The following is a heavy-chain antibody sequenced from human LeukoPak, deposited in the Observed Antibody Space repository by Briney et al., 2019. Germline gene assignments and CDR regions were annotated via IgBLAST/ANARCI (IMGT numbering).Heavy chain of an antibody. J-gene: IGHJ4*02. CDR3: ARDGQGYCSGGSCYPIDY. D-gene: IGHD2-15*01. V-gene: IGHV4-38-2*02. CDR1: GYSISSGYY. Sequence: SETLSLTCTVSGYSISSGYYWGWIRQPPGKGLEWIGSIYHSGSTYYNPSLKSRVTISVDTSKNQFSLKLSSVTAADTAVYYCARDGQGYCSGGSCYPIDYWGQGTLVTVSS. CDR2: IYHSGST.